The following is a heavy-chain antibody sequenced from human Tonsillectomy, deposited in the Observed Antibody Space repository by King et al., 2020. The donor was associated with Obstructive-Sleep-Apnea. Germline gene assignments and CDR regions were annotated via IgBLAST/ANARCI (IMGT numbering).Heavy chain of an antibody. J-gene: IGHJ4*02. CDR3: TREAYYYDSSGYFPFDY. D-gene: IGHD3-22*01. V-gene: IGHV3-49*03. Sequence: VQLAESGGGLVQPGRSLRLSCTASGFTFGDYAMSWFRQAPGKGLEWVGFIRSKAYGGTTEYAASVKGRFTISRDDSKSIAYLQMNSLKTEDTAVYYCTREAYYYDSSGYFPFDYWGQGTLVTVSS. CDR2: IRSKAYGGTT. CDR1: GFTFGDYA.